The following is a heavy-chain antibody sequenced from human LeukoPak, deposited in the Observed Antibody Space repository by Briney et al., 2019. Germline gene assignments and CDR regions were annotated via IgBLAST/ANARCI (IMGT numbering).Heavy chain of an antibody. CDR3: AKDCGGDCYRTIDY. CDR2: IRYDGSNK. V-gene: IGHV3-30*02. CDR1: GFTFSSYG. D-gene: IGHD2-21*01. Sequence: PGGSLRLSCAASGFTFSSYGMHWVRQAPGKGLEWVAFIRYDGSNKYYADSVKGRFTISRDNSKNTLYLQMNSLRAEATAVYYCAKDCGGDCYRTIDYWGQGTLVTVSS. J-gene: IGHJ4*02.